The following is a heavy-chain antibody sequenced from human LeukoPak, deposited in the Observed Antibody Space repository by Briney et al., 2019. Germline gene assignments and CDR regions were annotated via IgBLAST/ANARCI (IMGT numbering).Heavy chain of an antibody. CDR3: AKETYSTSWQLDS. J-gene: IGHJ4*02. D-gene: IGHD2-2*01. Sequence: PGRSLRLSCAASGFTFSNYAMHRVRQAPGKGLEWVAVISYDGSTEYYIDSVKGRFTISRDNSKNTLYLQMNSLRAEDTAVYYCAKETYSTSWQLDSWGQGTLVAVSS. CDR2: ISYDGSTE. CDR1: GFTFSNYA. V-gene: IGHV3-30*04.